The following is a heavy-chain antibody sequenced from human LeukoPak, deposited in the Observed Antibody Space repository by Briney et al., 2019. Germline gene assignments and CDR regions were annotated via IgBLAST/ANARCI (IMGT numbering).Heavy chain of an antibody. CDR1: GFWFSNYG. Sequence: GGSLRLSCAASGFWFSNYGIDWVRQAPGKGLEWVSVISGNGDDAFYTDSVKGRFRISRDNSKNTVYLQMNSLRADDTAVYYCAKRDWPYYFDYWGQGTLVAVSS. J-gene: IGHJ4*02. CDR2: ISGNGDDA. V-gene: IGHV3-23*01. CDR3: AKRDWPYYFDY. D-gene: IGHD3/OR15-3a*01.